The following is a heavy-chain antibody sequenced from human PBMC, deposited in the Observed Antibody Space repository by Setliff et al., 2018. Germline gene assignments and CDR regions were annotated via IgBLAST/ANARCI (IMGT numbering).Heavy chain of an antibody. V-gene: IGHV3-73*01. J-gene: IGHJ5*02. Sequence: GGSLRLSCAASGFTFSSYAMHWVRQAPGKGLEWVGRIRSKTSGFATAYSASVKGRFTISRDDSMNTAYLQMDSLRTEDTAVYYCSRAVDGRTWFDPWGQGALVTVSS. CDR3: SRAVDGRTWFDP. CDR2: IRSKTSGFAT. CDR1: GFTFSSYA. D-gene: IGHD6-19*01.